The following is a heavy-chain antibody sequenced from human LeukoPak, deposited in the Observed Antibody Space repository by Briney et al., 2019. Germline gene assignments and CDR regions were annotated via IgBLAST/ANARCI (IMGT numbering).Heavy chain of an antibody. D-gene: IGHD5-12*01. CDR2: IYYSGSTSGSTT. CDR1: GGSISSGDHY. J-gene: IGHJ4*02. V-gene: IGHV4-30-4*01. Sequence: SETLSLTCTVSGGSISSGDHYWSWIRQPPGKGLEWIGYIYYSGSTSGSTTYYNPSLKSRVTVSVDTSKNQSSLKLRSVTAADTAVYYCASGGADSGSLFDYWGQGTLVTVSS. CDR3: ASGGADSGSLFDY.